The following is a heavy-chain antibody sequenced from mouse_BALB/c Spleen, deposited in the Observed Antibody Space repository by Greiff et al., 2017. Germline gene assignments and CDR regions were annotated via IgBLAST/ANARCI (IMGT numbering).Heavy chain of an antibody. Sequence: EVQLQQSGAELVRPGALVKLSCKASGFNIKDYYMHWVKQRPEQGLEWIGWIDPENGNTIYDPKFQGKASITADTSSNTAYLQLSSLTSEDTAVYYCARSDTGFDYWGQGTTLTVSS. J-gene: IGHJ2*01. CDR1: GFNIKDYY. V-gene: IGHV14-1*02. D-gene: IGHD1-1*01. CDR2: IDPENGNT. CDR3: ARSDTGFDY.